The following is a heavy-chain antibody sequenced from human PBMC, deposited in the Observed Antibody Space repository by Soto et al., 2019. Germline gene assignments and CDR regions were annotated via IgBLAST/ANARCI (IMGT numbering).Heavy chain of an antibody. CDR1: GGSISSYC. J-gene: IGHJ5*02. Sequence: SETLSLTCTVSGGSISSYCWSWIRQPAGKGLEWIGRIYTSGSTNYNPSLKSRVTMSVDTSKNQFSLKLSSVTAADTAVYYCARDRRISRYCSGGSCSNWFDPWGQGTLVTV. D-gene: IGHD2-15*01. CDR2: IYTSGST. CDR3: ARDRRISRYCSGGSCSNWFDP. V-gene: IGHV4-4*07.